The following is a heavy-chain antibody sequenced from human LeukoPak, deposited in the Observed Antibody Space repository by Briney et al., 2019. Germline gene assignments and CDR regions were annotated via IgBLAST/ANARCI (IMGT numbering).Heavy chain of an antibody. CDR2: INLYSGGT. D-gene: IGHD3-10*01. CDR1: GYTFTSYA. CDR3: ERERRGVFGELDFHS. V-gene: IGHV1-2*02. Sequence: ASVKVSCKASGYTFTSYAMNWVRQAPGQGLEWMGWINLYSGGTNYAQKFQGRVTMTRDTSISTAYMELNRLRSDDTAVYYCERERRGVFGELDFHSWGQGTLVTVSS. J-gene: IGHJ4*02.